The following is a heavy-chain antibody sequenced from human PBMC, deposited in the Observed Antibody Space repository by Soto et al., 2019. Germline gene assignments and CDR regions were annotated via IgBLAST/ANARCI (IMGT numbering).Heavy chain of an antibody. Sequence: PSETLSLTCTVSGGSISSYYWSWIRQPPGKGLEWIGYIYYSGSTNYNPSLKGRVTISVDTSKNQFSLKLSSVTAADTAVYYCARPTYKFGSAFDYWGRGTLVSVSA. D-gene: IGHD2-15*01. J-gene: IGHJ4*02. V-gene: IGHV4-59*01. CDR1: GGSISSYY. CDR2: IYYSGST. CDR3: ARPTYKFGSAFDY.